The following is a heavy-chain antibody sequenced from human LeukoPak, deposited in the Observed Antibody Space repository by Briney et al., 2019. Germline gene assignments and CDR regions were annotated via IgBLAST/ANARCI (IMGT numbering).Heavy chain of an antibody. CDR2: ISSSSSYI. CDR1: GFTFSSYS. D-gene: IGHD4-17*01. Sequence: GGYLRLSCAASGFTFSSYSMNWVRQAPGKGLEWVSSISSSSSYIYYADSVKGRFTISRDNAKNSLYLQMNSLRAEDTAVYYCAREGYGDYIPARPFDYWGQGTLVTVSS. V-gene: IGHV3-21*01. CDR3: AREGYGDYIPARPFDY. J-gene: IGHJ4*02.